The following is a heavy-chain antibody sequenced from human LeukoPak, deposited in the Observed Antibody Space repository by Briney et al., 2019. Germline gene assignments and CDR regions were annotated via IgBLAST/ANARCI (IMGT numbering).Heavy chain of an antibody. Sequence: SETLSLTCTVSGGSISSYYWSWIRQPPGKGLDYIGYIYYTGSTNYNPSLKSRVTISVDTSRNQFSLKLSSVTAADTAVYYCARLRATFSGGEWFFDYWGQGTLVTVSS. CDR3: ARLRATFSGGEWFFDY. CDR1: GGSISSYY. V-gene: IGHV4-59*08. J-gene: IGHJ4*02. D-gene: IGHD3-16*01. CDR2: IYYTGST.